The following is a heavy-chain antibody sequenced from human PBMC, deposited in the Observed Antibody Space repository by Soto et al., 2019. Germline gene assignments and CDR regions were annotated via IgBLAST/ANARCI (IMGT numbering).Heavy chain of an antibody. V-gene: IGHV4-31*03. Sequence: QVQLQESGPGLVKPTQTLSLTCSVSGGSISSRNYYWSWIRQHPDKGLAWIAYLDYGGSSYYNPSLESRVTITIHTSNNQFSLTLSSVTAADTVVYYCARAVRKPAEADAFDVWGQGTTVTVSS. D-gene: IGHD2-2*01. CDR1: GGSISSRNYY. CDR3: ARAVRKPAEADAFDV. CDR2: LDYGGSS. J-gene: IGHJ3*01.